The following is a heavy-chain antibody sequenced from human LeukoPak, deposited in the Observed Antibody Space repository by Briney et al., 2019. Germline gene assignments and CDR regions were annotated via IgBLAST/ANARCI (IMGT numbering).Heavy chain of an antibody. V-gene: IGHV3-21*01. CDR3: ARGGMMITFGGVIDH. CDR2: ISSSSSYI. J-gene: IGHJ5*02. D-gene: IGHD3-16*01. CDR1: GFTFSSYC. Sequence: GGSLRLSCAASGFTFSSYCMNWVRQAPGKGLEWVSSISSSSSYIYYADSVKGRFTISRDNAKNSLYLQMNSLRAEDTAVYYCARGGMMITFGGVIDHWGQGTLVTVSS.